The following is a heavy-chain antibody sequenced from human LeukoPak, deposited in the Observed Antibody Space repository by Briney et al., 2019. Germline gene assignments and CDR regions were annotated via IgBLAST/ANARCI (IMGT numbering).Heavy chain of an antibody. CDR2: IRYDGSNK. CDR3: AKGVLDYYYYYGMDV. Sequence: PGGSLRLSCAASGFTFSSYGMHWVRQAPGKGLEWVAFIRYDGSNKYYADSVKGRFTISRDNSKNTLYLQMNSLRAEDTAVYYCAKGVLDYYYYYGMDVWGQGTTVTVSS. J-gene: IGHJ6*02. CDR1: GFTFSSYG. V-gene: IGHV3-30*02.